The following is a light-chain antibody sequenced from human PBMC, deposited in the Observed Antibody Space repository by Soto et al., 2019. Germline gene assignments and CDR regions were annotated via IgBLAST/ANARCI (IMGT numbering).Light chain of an antibody. J-gene: IGKJ1*01. V-gene: IGKV3-15*01. CDR2: GAS. Sequence: EIVLTQNMATLSVSRGERASLSCMAGQTIDSNLAWYQQMPGQPPRLLIYGASTRATGIPARFSGSGSGTEFTLTISSPQFEDFAVYYCQQYHDWPRTFGQGTKVDIK. CDR1: QTIDSN. CDR3: QQYHDWPRT.